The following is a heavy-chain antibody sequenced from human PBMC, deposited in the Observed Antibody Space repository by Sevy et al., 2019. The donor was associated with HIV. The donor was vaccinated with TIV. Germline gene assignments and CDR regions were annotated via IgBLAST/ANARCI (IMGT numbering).Heavy chain of an antibody. CDR3: ARARAYYYDNSGYSFAY. CDR1: GFTLSSYW. J-gene: IGHJ4*02. Sequence: GGSLRLSCAASGFTLSSYWMSWVRQAPGKGLEWVANIKQDGSEKYYVDSVKGRFTISRDNAKNSLYLQMNSLRVEDTAAYYCARARAYYYDNSGYSFAYWGQGTLVTVSS. V-gene: IGHV3-7*01. D-gene: IGHD3-22*01. CDR2: IKQDGSEK.